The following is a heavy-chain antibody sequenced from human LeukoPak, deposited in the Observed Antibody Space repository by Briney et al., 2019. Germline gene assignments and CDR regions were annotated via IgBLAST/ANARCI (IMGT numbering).Heavy chain of an antibody. D-gene: IGHD4-17*01. CDR1: GGSISGYY. Sequence: SETLSLTCSVSGGSISGYYWSWIRQPAGKGLEWIGRMDTSGRTDYNPSLKSRFTMSVDTSRNQLSLELYSVTAADTAVYYCARDQGLTVTSYYYYYGMDVWGQGTTLTVSS. J-gene: IGHJ6*02. CDR2: MDTSGRT. V-gene: IGHV4-4*07. CDR3: ARDQGLTVTSYYYYYGMDV.